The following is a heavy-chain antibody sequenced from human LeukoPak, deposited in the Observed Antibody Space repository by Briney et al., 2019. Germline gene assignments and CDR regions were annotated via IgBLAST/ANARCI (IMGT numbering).Heavy chain of an antibody. D-gene: IGHD4-11*01. CDR3: ARHRRRDSNYGPWFDP. CDR2: IYYSGST. V-gene: IGHV4-39*01. J-gene: IGHJ5*02. CDR1: GGSISSSSYY. Sequence: SETLSLTCTVSGGSISSSSYYWGWIRQPPGKGLEWIGSIYYSGSTYYNPSLKSRVTISVDTSKNQFSLKLSSVTAADTAVYYCARHRRRDSNYGPWFDPWGQGTLVTVSS.